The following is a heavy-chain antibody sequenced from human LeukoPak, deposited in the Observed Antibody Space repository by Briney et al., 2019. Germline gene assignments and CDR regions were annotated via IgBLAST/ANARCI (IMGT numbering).Heavy chain of an antibody. V-gene: IGHV4-34*01. J-gene: IGHJ4*02. D-gene: IGHD3-22*01. CDR3: ARGDYYDSSGYYGLLDY. CDR2: INHSGST. CDR1: GGSFSGYY. Sequence: SETLSLTCAVYGGSFSGYYWSWIRQPPGKGLEWIGEINHSGSTNYNPSLKSRVTISVDTSKNQFSLKLSSATAADTAVYYCARGDYYDSSGYYGLLDYWGQGTLVTVSS.